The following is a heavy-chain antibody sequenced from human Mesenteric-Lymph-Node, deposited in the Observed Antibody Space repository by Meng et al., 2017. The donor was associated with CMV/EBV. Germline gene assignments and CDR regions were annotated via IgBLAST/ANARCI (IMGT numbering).Heavy chain of an antibody. CDR2: INPDSGDT. V-gene: IGHV1-2*06. D-gene: IGHD3-10*01. J-gene: IGHJ4*02. Sequence: TFSGHYMHWVRKAPGQGLEWMGRINPDSGDTNYAQKFRGRVTVTRDTSISTAYMELSRLRSDDTAVYYCARGYYYGSGSYYGPFDYWGQGTLVTVSS. CDR3: ARGYYYGSGSYYGPFDY. CDR1: TFSGHY.